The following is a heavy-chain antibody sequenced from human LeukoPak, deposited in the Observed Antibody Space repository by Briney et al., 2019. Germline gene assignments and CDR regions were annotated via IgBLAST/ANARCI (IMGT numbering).Heavy chain of an antibody. CDR1: GITFSSYG. D-gene: IGHD1-26*01. Sequence: GGSLRPSCAASGITFSSYGMYWVRQAPGKGLEWVAFIRYDGRNKYYADSVKGRFTISRDNAKNSLYLQMNSLRAEDTAVYYCARVRVGATPFDAFDIWGQGTMVTVSS. CDR2: IRYDGRNK. CDR3: ARVRVGATPFDAFDI. V-gene: IGHV3-30*02. J-gene: IGHJ3*02.